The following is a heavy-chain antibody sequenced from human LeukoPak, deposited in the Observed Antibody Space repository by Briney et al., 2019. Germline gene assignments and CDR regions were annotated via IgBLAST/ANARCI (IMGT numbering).Heavy chain of an antibody. CDR3: AHSGDCSGGSCYYDFDY. CDR1: GFSLSTSGVG. V-gene: IGHV2-5*02. J-gene: IGHJ4*02. CDR2: IYWDDDK. D-gene: IGHD2-15*01. Sequence: GPTLVNPTQTLTLTCTFSGFSLSTSGVGVGWIRQPPGKALEWLALIYWDDDKRYSPSLKSRLTITKDTSKNQVVLTMTNMDPVDTATYHCAHSGDCSGGSCYYDFDYWGQGTLVTVSS.